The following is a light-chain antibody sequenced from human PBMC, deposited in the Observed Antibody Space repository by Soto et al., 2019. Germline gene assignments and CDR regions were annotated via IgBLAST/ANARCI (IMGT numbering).Light chain of an antibody. CDR1: ESVSSSY. CDR2: GAS. J-gene: IGKJ1*01. V-gene: IGKV3-20*01. Sequence: EIVLTQSPGTLSLSPGERATLSCRASESVSSSYLGWYQQKPGQAPRLLIYGASSRATGIPDRFSGSGSGTDFTLTIRRLEPEDFAVYYCQQYGTSPWTFGQGTKVDIK. CDR3: QQYGTSPWT.